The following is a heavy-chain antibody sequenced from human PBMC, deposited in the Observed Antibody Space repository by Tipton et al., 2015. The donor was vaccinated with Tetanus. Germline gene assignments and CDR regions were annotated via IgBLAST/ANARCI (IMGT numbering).Heavy chain of an antibody. CDR3: ARGFYYGSSGYYWAFDY. CDR1: GGSISSYY. J-gene: IGHJ4*02. D-gene: IGHD3-22*01. Sequence: LRLSCTVSGGSISSYYWSWIRQPPGKGLEWIGEINHSGSTNYNPSLKSRVTISVDTSKNQFSLKLSSVTAADTAVYYCARGFYYGSSGYYWAFDYWGQGTLVTVSS. V-gene: IGHV4-34*01. CDR2: INHSGST.